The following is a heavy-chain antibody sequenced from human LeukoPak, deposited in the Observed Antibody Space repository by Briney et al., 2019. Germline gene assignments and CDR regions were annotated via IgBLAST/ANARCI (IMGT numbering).Heavy chain of an antibody. V-gene: IGHV1-69*05. CDR2: IIPIFGTA. J-gene: IGHJ4*02. Sequence: GSSVKVSCKASGGTFSSYAISWVRQAPGQGLEWIGGIIPIFGTANYAQKFQGRVTITTDESTSTAYMELSSLRFEDTAVYYCANRYYYDSSGYYYFDYWGQGTLVTVSS. D-gene: IGHD3-22*01. CDR3: ANRYYYDSSGYYYFDY. CDR1: GGTFSSYA.